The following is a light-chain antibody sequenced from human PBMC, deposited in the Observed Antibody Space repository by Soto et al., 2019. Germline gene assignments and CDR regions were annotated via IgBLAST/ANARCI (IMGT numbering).Light chain of an antibody. CDR3: QQYSRYPWT. CDR2: KAS. Sequence: QMTQSPSTLSASVGDRVTITCWASQSVGSWLAWHQQKAGRAPKVLVYKASSLQNGVPSRFSGSGSGTEFTLPLSSLQPDDVATYFCQQYSRYPWTFGQGTKVAIK. CDR1: QSVGSW. J-gene: IGKJ1*01. V-gene: IGKV1-5*03.